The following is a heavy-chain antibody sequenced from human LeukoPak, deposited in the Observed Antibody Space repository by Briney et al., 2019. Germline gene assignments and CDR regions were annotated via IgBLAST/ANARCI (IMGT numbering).Heavy chain of an antibody. CDR1: GFTFSSYS. CDR2: ISSSSSTI. Sequence: GGSLRLSCAASGFTFSSYSMNWVRQAPGKGLEWVSYISSSSSTIYYADSVKGRFTISRDNAKNSLYLQMNSLRAEDTAVYYCARSAGYFGYYYMDVWGKGTTVTISS. CDR3: ARSAGYFGYYYMDV. D-gene: IGHD3-9*01. V-gene: IGHV3-48*04. J-gene: IGHJ6*03.